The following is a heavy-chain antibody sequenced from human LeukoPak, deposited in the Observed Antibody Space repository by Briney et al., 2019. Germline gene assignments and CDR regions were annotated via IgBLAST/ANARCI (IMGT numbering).Heavy chain of an antibody. J-gene: IGHJ4*02. Sequence: PGGSLRLSCAASGITFSSNATNWGRQAPGKGLEWVSSISTSSSYIYYIDSVKGRFTISRDNAKNSLYLQMNSLRAEDTAVYYCASYSVPSGYYHGSEYWGQGTLVTVSS. V-gene: IGHV3-21*01. D-gene: IGHD3-22*01. CDR2: ISTSSSYI. CDR3: ASYSVPSGYYHGSEY. CDR1: GITFSSNA.